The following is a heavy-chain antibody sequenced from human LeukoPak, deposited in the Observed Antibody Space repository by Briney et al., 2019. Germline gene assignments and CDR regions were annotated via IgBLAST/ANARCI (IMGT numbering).Heavy chain of an antibody. J-gene: IGHJ6*03. CDR2: LSAYNGNT. Sequence: ASVKVSCKASGYTFTSYGISWVRQAPGQGLEWMGWLSAYNGNTNYAQKLQGRVTMTTDTSTSTAYMELRSLRSDDTAVYYCARGVLLWFGELPPYYYYYMDVWGKGTTVTISS. V-gene: IGHV1-18*01. CDR1: GYTFTSYG. D-gene: IGHD3-10*01. CDR3: ARGVLLWFGELPPYYYYYMDV.